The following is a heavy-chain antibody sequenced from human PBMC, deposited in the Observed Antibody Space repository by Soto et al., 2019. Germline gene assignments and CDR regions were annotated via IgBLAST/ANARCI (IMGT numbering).Heavy chain of an antibody. CDR3: ARAYCSGGTCYHYFDY. Sequence: EVQLVESGGGLVQPGGSLRLSCAASGFTFSSYTLNWVRQAPGKGLEWVSYISSSGSTIYYADSVKGRFTISRDNAKNSVYLKMNSVRAEDTAVYYCARAYCSGGTCYHYFDYWGQGTLLTVSS. V-gene: IGHV3-48*01. CDR2: ISSSGSTI. D-gene: IGHD2-15*01. J-gene: IGHJ4*02. CDR1: GFTFSSYT.